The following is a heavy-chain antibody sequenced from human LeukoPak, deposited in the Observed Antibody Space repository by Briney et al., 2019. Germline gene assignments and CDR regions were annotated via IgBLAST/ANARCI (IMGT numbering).Heavy chain of an antibody. D-gene: IGHD6-13*01. V-gene: IGHV1-18*01. CDR2: ISAYNGNT. Sequence: GASVKVSCKASGYTFTNFDINWVRQAPGQGLEWMGWISAYNGNTNYAQKLQGRVTMTTDTSTSTAYMELRSLRSDDTAVYYCARGGREYSSSWYEDYYYGMDVWGQGTTVTVSS. CDR1: GYTFTNFD. J-gene: IGHJ6*02. CDR3: ARGGREYSSSWYEDYYYGMDV.